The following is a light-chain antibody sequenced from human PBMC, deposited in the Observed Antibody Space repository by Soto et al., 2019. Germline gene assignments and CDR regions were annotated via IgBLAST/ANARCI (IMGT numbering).Light chain of an antibody. Sequence: QLVLTQSPSASASLGASVKLTCTLSSEHTTYDIAWHQQQPEKGPRYLMKLNSDGSHSKGDGIPDRFSGSSSGAERYLTISSLQSEDEADYYCQTWGTYVVFGGGTKLTVL. V-gene: IGLV4-69*01. CDR3: QTWGTYVV. J-gene: IGLJ2*01. CDR2: LNSDGSH. CDR1: SEHTTYD.